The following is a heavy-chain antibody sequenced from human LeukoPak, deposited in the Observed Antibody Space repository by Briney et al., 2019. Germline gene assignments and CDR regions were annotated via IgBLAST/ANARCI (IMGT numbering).Heavy chain of an antibody. V-gene: IGHV3-48*03. CDR2: ISSSGTTI. CDR1: GFTFSSYE. J-gene: IGHJ4*02. CDR3: ARVKRFWSGYYGTDY. D-gene: IGHD3-3*01. Sequence: GGSLRLSCAASGFTFSSYEMNWVRQAPGKGLEWISYISSSGTTIYYADSVKGRFTISRDNAKNSLYLQMNSLRAEDTALYYCARVKRFWSGYYGTDYWGQGTLVTVSS.